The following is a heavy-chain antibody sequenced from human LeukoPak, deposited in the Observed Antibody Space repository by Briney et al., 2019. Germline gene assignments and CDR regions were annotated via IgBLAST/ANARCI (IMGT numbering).Heavy chain of an antibody. CDR1: GYTSSSYW. V-gene: IGHV3-74*01. J-gene: IGHJ4*02. D-gene: IGHD6-13*01. CDR3: AKGGSSSPRSTFDY. CDR2: INGDGTTT. Sequence: TGGSLRLSCADSGYTSSSYWMNWVRQAPGKGLVWVSHINGDGTTTNYADSVKGRFTISRDNAKNTVYLQMNSLRAEDTAVYYCAKGGSSSPRSTFDYWGQGTLLTVSS.